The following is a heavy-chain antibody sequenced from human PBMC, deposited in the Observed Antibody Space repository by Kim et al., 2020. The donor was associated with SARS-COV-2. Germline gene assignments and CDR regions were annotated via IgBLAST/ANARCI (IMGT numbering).Heavy chain of an antibody. CDR2: ISDSGGTT. Sequence: GGSLRLSCAASGFTFSSYYMSWVRQAPGKGLEWLSDISDSGGTTYYADSVKGRFTISRDNTKNSLYLQMNSLTAEDTAVYYCAKAWWGGTDNAWDYWGQG. CDR1: GFTFSSYY. V-gene: IGHV3-23*01. D-gene: IGHD2-15*01. J-gene: IGHJ4*02. CDR3: AKAWWGGTDNAWDY.